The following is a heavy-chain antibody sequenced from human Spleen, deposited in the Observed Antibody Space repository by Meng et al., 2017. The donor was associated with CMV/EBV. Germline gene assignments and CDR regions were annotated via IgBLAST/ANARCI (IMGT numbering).Heavy chain of an antibody. V-gene: IGHV3-23*03. D-gene: IGHD1-1*01. J-gene: IGHJ6*02. Sequence: GGSLRLSCAASGFTFSSYAMSWVRQAPGKGLEWVSVIYSGGSSTYYADSVKGRFTISRDNSKNTLYLQMNSLRAEDTAVYYCARGGNWNDDYYYYYGMDVWGQGTTVTAP. CDR3: ARGGNWNDDYYYYYGMDV. CDR1: GFTFSSYA. CDR2: IYSGGSST.